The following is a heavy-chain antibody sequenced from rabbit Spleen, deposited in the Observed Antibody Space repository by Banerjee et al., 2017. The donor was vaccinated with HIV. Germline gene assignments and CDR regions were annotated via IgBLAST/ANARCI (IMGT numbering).Heavy chain of an antibody. J-gene: IGHJ4*01. D-gene: IGHD4-1*01. Sequence: QSLEESGGGLVKPGASLTLTCIASGVSFSGNSYMCWVRQAPGKGLEWIACIYGGSSGNIYYASWAKGRFTISKTSSATVTLQMTSLTAADTATYFCARDLAGVIGWNFNLWGQGTLVTVS. CDR1: GVSFSGNSY. CDR3: ARDLAGVIGWNFNL. CDR2: IYGGSSGNI. V-gene: IGHV1S40*01.